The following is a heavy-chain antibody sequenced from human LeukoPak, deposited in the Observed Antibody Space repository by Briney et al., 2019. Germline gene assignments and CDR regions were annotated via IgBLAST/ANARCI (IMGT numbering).Heavy chain of an antibody. J-gene: IGHJ5*02. CDR2: IYSGGST. D-gene: IGHD2-8*01. Sequence: GSLSLSCAASGFTVSSNYMSWVRPAPGKGLEWVSVIYSGGSTYYADSVKGRFTISRDNSKNTLYLQMNSLRAEDTAVYYCARGGVFRWFDPWGQGTLVTVSS. CDR3: ARGGVFRWFDP. V-gene: IGHV3-53*01. CDR1: GFTVSSNY.